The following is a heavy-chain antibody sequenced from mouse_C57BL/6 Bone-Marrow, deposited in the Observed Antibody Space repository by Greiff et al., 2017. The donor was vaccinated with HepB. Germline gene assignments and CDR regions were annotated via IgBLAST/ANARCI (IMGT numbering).Heavy chain of an antibody. Sequence: VQLKESGAELVRPGASVKLSCTASGFNIKDDYMHWVKQRPEQGLEWIGWIDPENGDTEYASKFQGKATITADTSSNTAYLQLSSLTSEDTAVYYCTTPYYYGSRYYFDYWGQGTTLTVSS. V-gene: IGHV14-4*01. CDR1: GFNIKDDY. CDR3: TTPYYYGSRYYFDY. D-gene: IGHD1-1*01. J-gene: IGHJ2*01. CDR2: IDPENGDT.